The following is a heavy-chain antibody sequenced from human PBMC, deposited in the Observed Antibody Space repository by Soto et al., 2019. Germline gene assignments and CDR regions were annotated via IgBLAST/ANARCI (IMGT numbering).Heavy chain of an antibody. CDR3: ARAASNTVTTSEWGYFDY. D-gene: IGHD4-4*01. CDR2: IYHSGST. V-gene: IGHV4-4*02. CDR1: SGSISSSNW. Sequence: QVQLQESGPGLVKPSGTLSLTCAVSSGSISSSNWWSWVRQPPGKGLEWIGEIYHSGSTNYNPSLERRVTISVDKSKNQFALKLISVTAADTAVYYCARAASNTVTTSEWGYFDYWGQGTLVTVSS. J-gene: IGHJ4*02.